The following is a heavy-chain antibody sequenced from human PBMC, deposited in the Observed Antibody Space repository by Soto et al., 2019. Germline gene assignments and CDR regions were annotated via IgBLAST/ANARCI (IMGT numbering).Heavy chain of an antibody. Sequence: QVQLVQSGAEVTKPGASVTVSCKASQYTFTAYYLHWVRQAPGQRLEWMGWINPNGGGTIYAQKFQGRHTLTRDASITTAYMELSRLNSDDTAFYFCATSSDWSPLLDHWGQGTLVTVSS. CDR2: INPNGGGT. J-gene: IGHJ4*02. CDR3: ATSSDWSPLLDH. CDR1: QYTFTAYY. V-gene: IGHV1-2*02. D-gene: IGHD6-19*01.